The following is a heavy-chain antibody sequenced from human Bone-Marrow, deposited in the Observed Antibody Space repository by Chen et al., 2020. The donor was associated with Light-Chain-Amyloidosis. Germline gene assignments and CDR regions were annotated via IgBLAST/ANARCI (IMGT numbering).Heavy chain of an antibody. CDR1: GSNFSSFG. J-gene: IGHJ4*02. V-gene: IGHV3-23*04. D-gene: IGHD3-10*01. CDR3: TRKGGYFDF. CDR2: GSGSTVST. Sequence: EVQLVESGGGLVQPGGSLRLSCATFGSNFSSFGMSWVRQAPGKGLEWVSTGSGSTVSTYYAGAVKGRFIISRDNSKSTLYLQMNSLRAGDTAVYFCTRKGGYFDFWGQGSLVTVSS.